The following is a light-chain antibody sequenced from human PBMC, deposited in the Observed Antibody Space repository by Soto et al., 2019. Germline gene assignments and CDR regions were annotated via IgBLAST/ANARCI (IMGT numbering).Light chain of an antibody. Sequence: QSVLTQPASISGSPGQSIAISCTGTSSDVGAYNYDSWYQQHPGKAPKLMISDVTSRASGVSERFCGSKSGNTASLTILGLQAEDEADYYCSSFTSRFTFVFGTGTKVTFV. CDR2: DVT. V-gene: IGLV2-14*03. J-gene: IGLJ1*01. CDR3: SSFTSRFTFV. CDR1: SSDVGAYNY.